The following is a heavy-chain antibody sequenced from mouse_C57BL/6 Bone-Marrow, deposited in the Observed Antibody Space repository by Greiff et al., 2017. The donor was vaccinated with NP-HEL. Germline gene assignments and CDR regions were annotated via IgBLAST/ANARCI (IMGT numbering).Heavy chain of an antibody. CDR3: ARGGNYYGFLTGTGDFDY. V-gene: IGHV1-55*01. Sequence: QVQLQQPGAELVKPGASVKMSCKASGYTFTSYWITWVKQRPGQGLEWIGDIYPGSGSTNYNEKFKSKATLTVDTSSSTAYMQLSSLTSEDSAVYYCARGGNYYGFLTGTGDFDYWGQGTTLTVSS. J-gene: IGHJ2*01. CDR2: IYPGSGST. CDR1: GYTFTSYW. D-gene: IGHD1-1*01.